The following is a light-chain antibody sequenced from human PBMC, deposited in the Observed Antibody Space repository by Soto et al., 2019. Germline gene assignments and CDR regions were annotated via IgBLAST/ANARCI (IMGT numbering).Light chain of an antibody. J-gene: IGKJ1*01. Sequence: HPSVPLSESEGQRLTVYCRASQSVRSDLDWYQQKPGQAPRLIINGASNRATGIPARFSGSGSGTEFTLTISSLQSEDFAAYYCQQKNFWPLAFGQGTKVDIK. CDR3: QQKNFWPLA. CDR2: GAS. V-gene: IGKV3-15*01. CDR1: QSVRSD.